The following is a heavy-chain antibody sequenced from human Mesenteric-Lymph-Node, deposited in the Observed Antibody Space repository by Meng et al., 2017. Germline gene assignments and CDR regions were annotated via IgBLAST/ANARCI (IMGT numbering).Heavy chain of an antibody. Sequence: SETLSLTCTVSGGSISNYYWCWIRQPAGKGLEWIGRIYASGDTNYNPSLKSRVTMSIDTSKNQFSLKLNSVTAADTAVYYCARTGYRRGGSCYSMEDIWGQGTLVTVSS. J-gene: IGHJ4*02. V-gene: IGHV4-4*07. CDR2: IYASGDT. CDR3: ARTGYRRGGSCYSMEDI. CDR1: GGSISNYY. D-gene: IGHD2-15*01.